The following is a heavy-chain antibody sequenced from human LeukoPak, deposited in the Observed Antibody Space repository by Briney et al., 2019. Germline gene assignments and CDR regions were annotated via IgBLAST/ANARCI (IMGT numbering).Heavy chain of an antibody. J-gene: IGHJ1*01. CDR1: GYTLTELS. CDR3: ATPVSYYYDSSGGYQYFQH. Sequence: ASVKVSCKVSGYTLTELSMHWVRQAPGKGLEWMGGFDPEDGETIYAQKFQGRVTMPEDTSTDTAYMELSSLRSEDTAVYYCATPVSYYYDSSGGYQYFQHWGQGTLVTVSS. D-gene: IGHD3-22*01. CDR2: FDPEDGET. V-gene: IGHV1-24*01.